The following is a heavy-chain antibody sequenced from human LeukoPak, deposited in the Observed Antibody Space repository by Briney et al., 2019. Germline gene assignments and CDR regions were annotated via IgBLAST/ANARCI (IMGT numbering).Heavy chain of an antibody. J-gene: IGHJ4*02. CDR1: GFTFDNSA. Sequence: ASLRLSCAASGFTFDNSAMSWVRQAPGRGLEWVSAISGSGGSTYSADSVKGRFSISRDNSKNTLFLQMSSLRAEDTAVYYCAKGSGATRPYYFDYWGQGTLVTVSS. CDR3: AKGSGATRPYYFDY. CDR2: ISGSGGST. D-gene: IGHD2-21*01. V-gene: IGHV3-23*01.